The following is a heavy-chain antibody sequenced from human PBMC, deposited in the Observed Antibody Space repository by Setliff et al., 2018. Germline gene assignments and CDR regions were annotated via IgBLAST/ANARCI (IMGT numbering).Heavy chain of an antibody. V-gene: IGHV1-69*05. J-gene: IGHJ6*03. CDR1: GGTFNNYA. CDR2: TIPIFGTT. D-gene: IGHD3-3*01. CDR3: ARESGSPRYMDV. Sequence: SVKVSCKASGGTFNNYALNWVRQAPGQGLEWMGGTIPIFGTTDYAQKFQGRVTIITDDSTSTAFMQLSSLTSEDTAVYYCARESGSPRYMDVWGNGTTVTVSS.